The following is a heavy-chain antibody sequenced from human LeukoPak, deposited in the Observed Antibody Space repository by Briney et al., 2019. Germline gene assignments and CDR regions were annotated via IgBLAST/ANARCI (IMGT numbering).Heavy chain of an antibody. CDR2: IRTVGNDP. V-gene: IGHV3-23*01. D-gene: IGHD1-26*01. CDR1: GFQFSNFA. J-gene: IGHJ6*02. CDR3: ARESRYSGSYYNYGMDV. Sequence: GGSLRLSCVASGFQFSNFAMSWVRQAPGRGLQWVSAIRTVGNDPSYADSVKGRFTISRDNSKNTLYLQMNSLRAEDTAVYYCARESRYSGSYYNYGMDVWGQGATVTVSS.